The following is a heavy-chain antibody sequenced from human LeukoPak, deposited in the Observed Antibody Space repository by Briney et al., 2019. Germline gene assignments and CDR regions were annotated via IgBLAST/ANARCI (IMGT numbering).Heavy chain of an antibody. V-gene: IGHV4-61*02. J-gene: IGHJ4*02. Sequence: SETLSLTCTVSGGSISSGSYYWSWIRQPAGKGLEWIGRIYTSGSTNYDPSLKSQVTISVDTSKNQFSLKLSSVTAADTAVYYCARVNWNDPHFDYWGQGTLVTVSS. D-gene: IGHD1-1*01. CDR1: GGSISSGSYY. CDR2: IYTSGST. CDR3: ARVNWNDPHFDY.